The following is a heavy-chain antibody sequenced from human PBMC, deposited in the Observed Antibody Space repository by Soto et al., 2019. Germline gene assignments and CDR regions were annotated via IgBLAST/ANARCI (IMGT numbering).Heavy chain of an antibody. CDR2: INHSGST. D-gene: IGHD5-18*01. CDR3: ARGRGIQL. CDR1: GGSLSGYY. V-gene: IGHV4-34*01. Sequence: SETLSLTCAVYGGSLSGYYWSWIRQPPGKGLEWIGEINHSGSTNYNPSLKSRVTISVDTSKNQFSLKLSSVTAADTAVYYCARGRGIQLWGQGTLVTVSS. J-gene: IGHJ4*02.